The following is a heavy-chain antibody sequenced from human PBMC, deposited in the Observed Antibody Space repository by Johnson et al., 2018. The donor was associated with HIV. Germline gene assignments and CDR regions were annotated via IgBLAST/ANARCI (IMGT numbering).Heavy chain of an antibody. CDR1: GFTFSSYT. J-gene: IGHJ3*02. CDR3: AKVGAVTLGGVSGLPSVAFDI. D-gene: IGHD3-16*02. V-gene: IGHV3-23*04. CDR2: ISWNSGSI. Sequence: MQLVESGVGLVKPGGSLRLSCAASGFTFSSYTMHWVRQAPGNGLEWVSGISWNSGSIGYADSVKGRFTISRDNSKNTLYLQMNSLRAEDTAVYYCAKVGAVTLGGVSGLPSVAFDIWGQGTMVTVYS.